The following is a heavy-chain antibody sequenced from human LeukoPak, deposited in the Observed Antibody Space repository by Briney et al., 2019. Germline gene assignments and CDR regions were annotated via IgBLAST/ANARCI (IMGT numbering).Heavy chain of an antibody. J-gene: IGHJ1*01. V-gene: IGHV3-23*01. CDR2: ISGSGGST. CDR3: AKDPWLTSEYFQH. CDR1: GFTFSSYA. Sequence: AGGSLRLSCAASGFTFSSYAMSWVRQAPGKGLEWVSAISGSGGSTYYADSVKGQFTISRDNSKNTLYLQMNSLRAEDTAVYYCAKDPWLTSEYFQHWGQGTLVTVSS. D-gene: IGHD6-19*01.